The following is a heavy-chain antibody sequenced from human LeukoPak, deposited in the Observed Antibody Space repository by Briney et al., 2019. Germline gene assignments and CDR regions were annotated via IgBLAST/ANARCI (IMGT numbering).Heavy chain of an antibody. V-gene: IGHV4-30-2*02. CDR3: ARFYLKSGVVTPRQDAFDI. J-gene: IGHJ3*02. D-gene: IGHD3-3*01. Sequence: SQTLSLTCAVSGGSISSGGYSWSWIRQPPGKGLEWIGYIYHSGSTYYNPSLKSRVTISVDRSKNQFSLKLSSVTAADTAVYYCARFYLKSGVVTPRQDAFDIWGQGTMVTVSS. CDR2: IYHSGST. CDR1: GGSISSGGYS.